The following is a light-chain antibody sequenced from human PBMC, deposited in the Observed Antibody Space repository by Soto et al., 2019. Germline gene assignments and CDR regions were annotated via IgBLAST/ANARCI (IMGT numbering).Light chain of an antibody. Sequence: EIVLTQSPGTLSFSPGERATLSFRASQSFSGSFLAWYQQKPGQAPRLLIYGASSRATGIPDRFSGSGSGTDFTLTISRLEPEDFAVYYCQQYGRSITFGQGTRLEIK. CDR1: QSFSGSF. V-gene: IGKV3-20*01. CDR3: QQYGRSIT. CDR2: GAS. J-gene: IGKJ5*01.